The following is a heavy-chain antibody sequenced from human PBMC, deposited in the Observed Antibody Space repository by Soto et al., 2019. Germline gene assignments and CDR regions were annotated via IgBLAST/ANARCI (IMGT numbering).Heavy chain of an antibody. CDR2: ILYDGSKK. D-gene: IGHD3-16*01. CDR1: GFTFNIYG. Sequence: GGSLRLSCAASGFTFNIYGMHWVRQAPGKGLEWVALILYDGSKKYYTDSVKGRFTISRDNSKNTLYLQMNSLTAEDTAVYYCARSDWFDPWGQGTLVTVSS. J-gene: IGHJ5*02. CDR3: ARSDWFDP. V-gene: IGHV3-30*03.